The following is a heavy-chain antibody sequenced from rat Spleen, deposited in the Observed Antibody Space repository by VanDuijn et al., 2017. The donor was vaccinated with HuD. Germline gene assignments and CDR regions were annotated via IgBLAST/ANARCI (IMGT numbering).Heavy chain of an antibody. CDR3: TTLYNNFFDY. Sequence: EVLLVESGGGLVQPGRSLKVYCAASGFTFSDYNMAWVRQSPKKGLEWVATISTRGGSTYYPDSVKGRFTISRDNAKSTQYLQMDSPRSEDTATYYCTTLYNNFFDYWGQGVMVTVSS. CDR2: ISTRGGST. CDR1: GFTFSDYN. J-gene: IGHJ2*01. V-gene: IGHV5S23*01. D-gene: IGHD1-10*01.